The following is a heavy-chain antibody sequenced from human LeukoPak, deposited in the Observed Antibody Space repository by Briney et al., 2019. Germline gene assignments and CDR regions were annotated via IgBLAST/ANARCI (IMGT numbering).Heavy chain of an antibody. CDR2: IVTSSDYI. V-gene: IGHV3-21*06. CDR1: GFTFDDYG. J-gene: IGHJ3*02. Sequence: GGSLRLSCAASGFTFDDYGMSWVRQAPGKGLEWVSSIVTSSDYIYYAGSLKGRFTISRDNAKNSLYLHMNSLRPDDTAVYYCARGRSITILRGVAISDGFDIWGQGTKVTVS. D-gene: IGHD3-10*01. CDR3: ARGRSITILRGVAISDGFDI.